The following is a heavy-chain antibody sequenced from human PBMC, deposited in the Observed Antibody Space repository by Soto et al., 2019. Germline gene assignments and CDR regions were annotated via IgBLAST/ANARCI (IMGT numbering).Heavy chain of an antibody. CDR1: GFTFSSYA. J-gene: IGHJ4*02. D-gene: IGHD3-22*01. Sequence: EVRLLESGGGLVQPGGSLRLSCAASGFTFSSYAMSWVRQAPGKGLEWVSAISGSGGSTYYADSVKGRFTISRDNSKNTLYLQMNSLRAEDTAVYYCAKGRPRSGDRITMIVGEIPYLDYWGQGTLVTVSS. V-gene: IGHV3-23*01. CDR2: ISGSGGST. CDR3: AKGRPRSGDRITMIVGEIPYLDY.